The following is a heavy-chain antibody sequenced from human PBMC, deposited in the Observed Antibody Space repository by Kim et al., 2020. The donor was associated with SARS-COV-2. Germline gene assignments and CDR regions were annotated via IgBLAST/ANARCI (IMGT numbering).Heavy chain of an antibody. V-gene: IGHV3-23*01. D-gene: IGHD3-22*01. CDR3: VRFLGYYYDSSGYYDY. J-gene: IGHJ4*02. Sequence: DSVKGRFTISRDNSKNTLYLQMNSLRAEDTAIYYCVRFLGYYYDSSGYYDYWGRGTLVTVSS.